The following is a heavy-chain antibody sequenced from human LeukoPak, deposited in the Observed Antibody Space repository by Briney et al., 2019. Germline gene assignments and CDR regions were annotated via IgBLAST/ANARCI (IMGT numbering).Heavy chain of an antibody. Sequence: GASVKVSCKASGYTFTGYYMHWVRQAPGQGLEWMGWINPNSGYTNFAQNFQGRVTMTRDTSISTAYMDLYSLRSDDTAVYYCAREPQRGTGTALDYWGQGTLVTVSS. D-gene: IGHD7-27*01. V-gene: IGHV1-2*02. CDR1: GYTFTGYY. CDR3: AREPQRGTGTALDY. CDR2: INPNSGYT. J-gene: IGHJ4*02.